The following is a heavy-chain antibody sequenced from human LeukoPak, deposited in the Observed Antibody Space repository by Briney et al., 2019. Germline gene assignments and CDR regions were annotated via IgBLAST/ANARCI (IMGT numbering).Heavy chain of an antibody. Sequence: GSLSLSCVASGFTVSSNYMSWVRPAPGKGLEWVSVIYSAGNTYYADSVKGRFTISRHNSENTLYLHMNSLRVEDTAVYFCARGGTPGYSSGRIDYWGQGTLVTVSS. CDR2: IYSAGNT. D-gene: IGHD6-19*01. V-gene: IGHV3-53*04. J-gene: IGHJ4*02. CDR1: GFTVSSNY. CDR3: ARGGTPGYSSGRIDY.